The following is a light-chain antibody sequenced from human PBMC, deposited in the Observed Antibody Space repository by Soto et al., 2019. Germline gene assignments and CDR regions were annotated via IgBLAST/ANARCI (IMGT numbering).Light chain of an antibody. CDR1: HSISSN. CDR3: QQYDDWHPGYT. V-gene: IGKV3-15*01. CDR2: GAS. J-gene: IGKJ2*01. Sequence: ETVMTQSPASLSVSPGERATLSCRASHSISSNLAWYPQKPGQAPRLLIYGASTRATGLPARCSGSGSGTEFTLTISSLESEDVAVYYCQQYDDWHPGYTFGQGTKLEIK.